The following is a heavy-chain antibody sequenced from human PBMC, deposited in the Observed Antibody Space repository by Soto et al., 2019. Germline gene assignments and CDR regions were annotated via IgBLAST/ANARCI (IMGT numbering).Heavy chain of an antibody. CDR3: ARDNSILGAPFQD. Sequence: EVELVETGGGLIQPGGSLRLSCAVSGFTVSSNSMSWVRQAPGKGLEWVSLIYADGGTYYGDSVKGRFTISRDTSKNTVSLQMTSLRADDTAVYYCARDNSILGAPFQDWGKGTLVTVSS. CDR1: GFTVSSNS. D-gene: IGHD3-16*01. V-gene: IGHV3-53*02. CDR2: IYADGGT. J-gene: IGHJ1*01.